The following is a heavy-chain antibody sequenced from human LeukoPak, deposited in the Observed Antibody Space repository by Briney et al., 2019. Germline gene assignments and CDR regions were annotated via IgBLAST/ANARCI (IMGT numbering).Heavy chain of an antibody. J-gene: IGHJ6*02. CDR3: AREYTSSSYYYGMDV. V-gene: IGHV3-23*01. D-gene: IGHD6-6*01. CDR2: ISGSDGRT. CDR1: GCTFSTYA. Sequence: GGSLRLPCAASGCTFSTYAMSWVRQAPGKGLESISAISGSDGRTYYADSVKGRFTISRDNSKNTLDLQMNSLRAEDTAVYYCAREYTSSSYYYGMDVWGQGTTVTVS.